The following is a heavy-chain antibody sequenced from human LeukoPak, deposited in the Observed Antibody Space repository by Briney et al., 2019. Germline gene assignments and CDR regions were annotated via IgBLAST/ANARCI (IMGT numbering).Heavy chain of an antibody. D-gene: IGHD2-21*02. J-gene: IGHJ3*02. Sequence: ASVKVSCKASGYTFTSYYMHWVRQAPGQGLEWMGIINPSSGGTSYAQKFQGRVTMTRDTSTSTVYMELSSLRSEDTAVYYCARSVRAYCGGDCYADAFDIWGQGTMVTVSS. CDR3: ARSVRAYCGGDCYADAFDI. V-gene: IGHV1-46*01. CDR2: INPSSGGT. CDR1: GYTFTSYY.